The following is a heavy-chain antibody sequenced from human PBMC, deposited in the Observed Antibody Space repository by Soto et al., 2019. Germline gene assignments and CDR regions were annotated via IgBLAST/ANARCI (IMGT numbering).Heavy chain of an antibody. CDR2: ISGSGDIT. CDR3: AKSPPPADAFDF. CDR1: GITFINYA. Sequence: EVQLLESGGGLVQPGGSLRLSCAASGITFINYAMSWVRQAPGKGLEWVSTISGSGDITYHADSVKGRFTISRDNSKNTPYLQMNSLRAQDPAVNYCAKSPPPADAFDFWGQGTVVTVSS. J-gene: IGHJ3*01. V-gene: IGHV3-23*01.